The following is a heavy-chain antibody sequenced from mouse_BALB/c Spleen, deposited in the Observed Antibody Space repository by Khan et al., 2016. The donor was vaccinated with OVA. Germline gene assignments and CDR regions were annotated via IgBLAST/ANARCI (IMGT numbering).Heavy chain of an antibody. Sequence: EVQLVESGGDLVKPGGSLKLSCAASGLTFSSYSMSWVRQTPDKRLEWVASIISDGDYTYYSDSVKGRFTITRDNAKNTLYLQMSSLKSEDTAMDSCPSHLTRSFDYWGQGTLVTVSA. CDR1: GLTFSSYS. D-gene: IGHD1-3*01. J-gene: IGHJ3*01. CDR2: IISDGDYT. CDR3: PSHLTRSFDY. V-gene: IGHV5-6*01.